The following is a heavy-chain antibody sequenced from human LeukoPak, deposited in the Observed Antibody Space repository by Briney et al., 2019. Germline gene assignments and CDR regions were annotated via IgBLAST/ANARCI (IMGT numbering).Heavy chain of an antibody. J-gene: IGHJ6*03. V-gene: IGHV3-23*01. CDR1: GFTFSSYD. CDR3: AKLGGHPFHNYYVGV. D-gene: IGHD3-16*01. CDR2: ILDSGYSK. Sequence: GGSLRLSCAASGFTFSSYDMSWVRQAPGKGLEWVSGILDSGYSKYYANSVKGRFTISRDKTNNTLYLQMNSLRAEDTAVYYCAKLGGHPFHNYYVGVWGKGTTVAVSS.